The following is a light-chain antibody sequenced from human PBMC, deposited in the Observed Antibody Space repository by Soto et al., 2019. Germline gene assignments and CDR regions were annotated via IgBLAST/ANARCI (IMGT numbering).Light chain of an antibody. CDR2: AAS. CDR1: QSISSY. J-gene: IGKJ2*01. Sequence: DIQMTQSASCLSASVGDRVTITCRASQSISSYLNWYQQKPGKAPKLLIYAASSLQSGVPSRFSGSGSGTDFTLTISSLQPEDFATYYCQQSYSTPVFGQGTKLEIK. CDR3: QQSYSTPV. V-gene: IGKV1-39*01.